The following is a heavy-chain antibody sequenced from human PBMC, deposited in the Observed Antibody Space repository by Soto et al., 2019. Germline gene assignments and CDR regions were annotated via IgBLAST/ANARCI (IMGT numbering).Heavy chain of an antibody. Sequence: SQTLCLTCAGYGGSFSGSSWTWIRQPPGTGLEWIGEINHSGSTNYNPSLKSRVTISVDTSKNQFSLKLTSVTAADTAVYYCARDKITGLFDYWGQGTLVT. CDR1: GGSFSGSS. CDR2: INHSGST. CDR3: ARDKITGLFDY. J-gene: IGHJ4*02. V-gene: IGHV4-34*01. D-gene: IGHD2-8*02.